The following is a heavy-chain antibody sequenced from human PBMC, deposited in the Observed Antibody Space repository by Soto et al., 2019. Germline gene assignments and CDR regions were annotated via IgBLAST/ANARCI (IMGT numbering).Heavy chain of an antibody. CDR3: ASDVRSRASGPPHS. J-gene: IGHJ4*02. CDR1: GFSFDDYA. CDR2: ISWNSGSI. D-gene: IGHD3-10*01. Sequence: PVGSLRLSCAASGFSFDDYAMHWVRKAPGKGRQCVTGISWNSGSIDYVASVKGRFTISRDNAKKSLYLQMNSLRAEDTALYYFASDVRSRASGPPHSWGKGTL. V-gene: IGHV3-9*01.